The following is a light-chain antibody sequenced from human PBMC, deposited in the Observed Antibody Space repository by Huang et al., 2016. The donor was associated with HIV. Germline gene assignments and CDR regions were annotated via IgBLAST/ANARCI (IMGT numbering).Light chain of an antibody. CDR1: QSVSSY. CDR3: QQRSDWPLT. J-gene: IGKJ4*01. Sequence: EIVLTQSTVTLSLSPGERATLSCRASQSVSSYLAWYQQKPGQAPSRLIYDASNRATGIPARFSGSGSGTYFTLTISSLEPEDFAVYYCQQRSDWPLTFGGGTKVEIK. V-gene: IGKV3-11*01. CDR2: DAS.